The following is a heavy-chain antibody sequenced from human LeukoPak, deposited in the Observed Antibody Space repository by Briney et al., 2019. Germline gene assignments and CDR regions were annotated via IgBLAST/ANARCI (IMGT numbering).Heavy chain of an antibody. CDR2: IYYSGST. D-gene: IGHD1-7*01. Sequence: SETLSLTCTVSGGSISSYYWSWIRQPPGKGLEWIGYIYYSGSTYYNPSLKSRVTISVDTSKNQFSLKLSSVTAADTAVYYCARRGSGTTSGNFDYWGQGTLVTVSS. V-gene: IGHV4-59*12. CDR3: ARRGSGTTSGNFDY. J-gene: IGHJ4*02. CDR1: GGSISSYY.